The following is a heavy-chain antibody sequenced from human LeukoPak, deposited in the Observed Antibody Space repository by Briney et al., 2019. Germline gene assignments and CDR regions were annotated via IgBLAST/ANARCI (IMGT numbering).Heavy chain of an antibody. CDR3: AKGSGINHYHWIDP. Sequence: GGSLRLSCAASGFTFSSYAMSWVRQAPGKGLEWVSGISGGGGSTYYADSVKGRFTISRDNSKNTLYLQMDSLRAEDTALYYCAKGSGINHYHWIDPWGQGTLVTVSS. D-gene: IGHD1-14*01. CDR1: GFTFSSYA. J-gene: IGHJ5*02. CDR2: ISGGGGST. V-gene: IGHV3-23*01.